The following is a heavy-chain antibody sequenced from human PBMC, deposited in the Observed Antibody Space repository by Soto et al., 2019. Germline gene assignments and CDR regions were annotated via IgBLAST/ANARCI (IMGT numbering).Heavy chain of an antibody. CDR3: ARGGLAYSESAY. V-gene: IGHV3-7*01. CDR2: TNEDGSEK. CDR1: GFTFSNYW. Sequence: EEQLVESGGALVQPGGSLRLSCVASGFTFSNYWMSWVRQAPGKGLEGVANTNEDGSEKFCVDSLKGRFTISRDNAKNSLYLQMSSLRAEDTAVYFCARGGLAYSESAYWGQGTLVTVSS. J-gene: IGHJ4*02. D-gene: IGHD4-4*01.